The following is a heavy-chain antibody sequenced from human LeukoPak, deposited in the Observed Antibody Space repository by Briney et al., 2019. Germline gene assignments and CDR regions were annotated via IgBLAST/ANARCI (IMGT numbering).Heavy chain of an antibody. D-gene: IGHD6-19*01. CDR2: ISDYT. Sequence: ASVKVSCKASGYTFTNFGIAWARQAPGQGLEWMGSISDYTKYAQKCQGRVTITTDTSTSTTYMELRNMRSDDPAIYYCARDSNAAYSSDWYSGYWGQGTLVTVSS. J-gene: IGHJ4*02. CDR1: GYTFTNFG. CDR3: ARDSNAAYSSDWYSGY. V-gene: IGHV1-18*01.